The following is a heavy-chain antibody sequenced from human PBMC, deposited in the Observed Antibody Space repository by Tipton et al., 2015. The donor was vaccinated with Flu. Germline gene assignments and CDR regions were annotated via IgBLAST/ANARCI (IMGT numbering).Heavy chain of an antibody. V-gene: IGHV3-7*01. CDR1: GFTFSTYW. CDR2: INQGGSEK. J-gene: IGHJ4*02. CDR3: ARTRGGYCTSSSCYADYFDY. D-gene: IGHD2-2*01. Sequence: QLVQSGGGLVQPGRSLRLSCAASGFTFSTYWMGWVRQAPGKGLEWVANINQGGSEKYYVDSVKGRFTISRDNAKNSLHLQMNSLRAEDTAVYYCARTRGGYCTSSSCYADYFDYWGQGTLVTVSS.